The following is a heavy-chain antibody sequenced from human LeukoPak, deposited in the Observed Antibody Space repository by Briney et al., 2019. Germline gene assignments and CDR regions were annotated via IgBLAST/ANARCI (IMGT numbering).Heavy chain of an antibody. D-gene: IGHD2-15*01. CDR1: GGSFSGYY. CDR3: ARVRCSGGSCPYYYYYYYMDV. CDR2: IHYSGST. J-gene: IGHJ6*03. V-gene: IGHV4-34*01. Sequence: TSETLSLTCAVYGGSFSGYYWSWIRQPPGKGLEWIGSIHYSGSTYYNPSLQSRVTISIDTSKNQFSLKLRFVTAADTAVYYCARVRCSGGSCPYYYYYYYMDVWGKGTTVTVSS.